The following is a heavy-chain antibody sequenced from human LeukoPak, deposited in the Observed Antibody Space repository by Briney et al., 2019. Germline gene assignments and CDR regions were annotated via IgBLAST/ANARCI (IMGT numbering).Heavy chain of an antibody. CDR3: ARGGYGDYVAEYFQH. J-gene: IGHJ1*01. V-gene: IGHV4-34*01. Sequence: SETLSLTCAVYGGSFSGYYWRWVRQPPGKGLEWIGEINHSGSTNYNPSLKGRVTISVDTSKNQFSLKLSSVTAADTAVYYCARGGYGDYVAEYFQHWGQGTLVTVSS. D-gene: IGHD4-17*01. CDR2: INHSGST. CDR1: GGSFSGYY.